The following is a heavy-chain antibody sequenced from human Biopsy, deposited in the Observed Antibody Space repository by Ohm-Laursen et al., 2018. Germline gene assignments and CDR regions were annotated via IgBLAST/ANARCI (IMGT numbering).Heavy chain of an antibody. Sequence: SVKVSCKASGGTLINYAISWVRQAPGQGLKWMGGITPMFGTANYAQMFQGRVTISADESTSTSYMELSSLTTEDTAIYYCARGPHSGSHSCFDYWGRGTLVTGSS. J-gene: IGHJ4*02. CDR3: ARGPHSGSHSCFDY. CDR1: GGTLINYA. CDR2: ITPMFGTA. V-gene: IGHV1-69*13. D-gene: IGHD1-26*01.